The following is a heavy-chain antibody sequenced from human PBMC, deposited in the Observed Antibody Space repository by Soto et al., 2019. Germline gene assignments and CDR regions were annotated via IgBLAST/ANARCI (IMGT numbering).Heavy chain of an antibody. D-gene: IGHD5-12*01. CDR3: ARHAVATILSDY. V-gene: IGHV4-39*01. CDR1: GGSIGSSSYY. CDR2: IYYSGST. Sequence: SETLSITCTVSGGSIGSSSYYWGWIRQPPGKGLEWIGSIYYSGSTYYNPSLKSRVTISVDTSKNQFSLKLSSVTAADTAVYYCARHAVATILSDYWGPGTLVTVSS. J-gene: IGHJ4*01.